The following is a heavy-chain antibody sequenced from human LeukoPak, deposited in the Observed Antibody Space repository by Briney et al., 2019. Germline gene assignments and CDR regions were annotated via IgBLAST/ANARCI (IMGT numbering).Heavy chain of an antibody. Sequence: MPSETLSLTCTVSGGSISGYYWSWIRQPPGKGLEWIGYIYYSGSTSYNPSLKSRVTISVDTSKNQFSLKLSSVTAADTAVYYCARGGETMIVVVIGYDAFDIWGQGTMLTVSS. D-gene: IGHD3-22*01. V-gene: IGHV4-59*12. J-gene: IGHJ3*02. CDR2: IYYSGST. CDR3: ARGGETMIVVVIGYDAFDI. CDR1: GGSISGYY.